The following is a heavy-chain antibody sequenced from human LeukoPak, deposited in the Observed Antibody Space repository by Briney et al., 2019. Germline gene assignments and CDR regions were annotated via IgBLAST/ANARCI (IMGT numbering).Heavy chain of an antibody. D-gene: IGHD5-12*01. CDR3: ARTPPYSGFDFHDD. J-gene: IGHJ4*02. CDR1: GGTFSSYA. Sequence: GGSVKVSCKASGGTFSSYAISWVRQAPGQGLEWMGGIIPIFGTANYAQKFQGRVTITADKSTSTAYMELSSLRSEDTAVYYCARTPPYSGFDFHDDWGQGSLVTVSS. V-gene: IGHV1-69*06. CDR2: IIPIFGTA.